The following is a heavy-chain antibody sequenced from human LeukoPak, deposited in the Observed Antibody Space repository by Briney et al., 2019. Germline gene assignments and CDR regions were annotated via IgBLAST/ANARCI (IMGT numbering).Heavy chain of an antibody. J-gene: IGHJ4*02. V-gene: IGHV3-7*03. CDR1: GFIFSSYW. CDR3: ARGVTSAYYLRNYFEY. CDR2: IKQDGSET. Sequence: GGSLRLSCASSGFIFSSYWMSWVRQVPGKGLQWVANIKQDGSETSYVDSVEGRFTISRDNAKNSLFLQMNSLRADDTALYYCARGVTSAYYLRNYFEYWGQGIMVTVSS. D-gene: IGHD2/OR15-2a*01.